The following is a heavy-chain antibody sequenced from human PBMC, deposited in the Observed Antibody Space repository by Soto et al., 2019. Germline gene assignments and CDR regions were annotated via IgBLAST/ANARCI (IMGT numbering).Heavy chain of an antibody. CDR2: ISSSSSYI. CDR1: GFTFSSYS. D-gene: IGHD6-6*01. J-gene: IGHJ6*02. Sequence: GGSLRLSCAASGFTFSSYSMNWVRQVPGKGLEWVSSISSSSSYIYYADSVKGRFTISRDNAKNSLYLQMNSLRAEDTAVYSCAVWRSMAARPAYYYYYGMDVWGQGTTVTVSS. CDR3: AVWRSMAARPAYYYYYGMDV. V-gene: IGHV3-21*01.